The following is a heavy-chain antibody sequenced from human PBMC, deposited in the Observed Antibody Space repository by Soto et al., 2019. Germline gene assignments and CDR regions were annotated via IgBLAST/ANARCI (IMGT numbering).Heavy chain of an antibody. J-gene: IGHJ5*02. CDR3: AADRRPTAQYKWVYP. D-gene: IGHD1-1*01. V-gene: IGHV1-58*02. CDR2: IAVGTGST. Sequence: LVQSGPEMKKPGTSVKVSCKASGFTFDTSAIHWVRQARGHRLEWIGWIAVGTGSTNYAQKFQERVTITRDMSTSTAFMELSSLISEDTAVYYCAADRRPTAQYKWVYPWGQGTLVTVSA. CDR1: GFTFDTSA.